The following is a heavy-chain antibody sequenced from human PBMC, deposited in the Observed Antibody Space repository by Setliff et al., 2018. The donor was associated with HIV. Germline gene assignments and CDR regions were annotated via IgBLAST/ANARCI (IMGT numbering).Heavy chain of an antibody. D-gene: IGHD2-2*01. CDR2: INHSGRT. CDR1: GGSFSDNY. CDR3: ANLPAAYNYYYYGMDV. Sequence: PSETLSLTCAVYGGSFSDNYWSWIRQSPGKGLEWIGEINHSGRTKYSPSLRSRVSISVDTSKTQFSLKLSSVTAADTAVYYCANLPAAYNYYYYGMDVWGQGTTVTVSS. J-gene: IGHJ6*02. V-gene: IGHV4-34*01.